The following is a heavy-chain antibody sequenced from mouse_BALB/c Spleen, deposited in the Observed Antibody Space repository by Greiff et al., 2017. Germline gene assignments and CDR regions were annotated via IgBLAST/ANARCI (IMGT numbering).Heavy chain of an antibody. D-gene: IGHD1-1*01. CDR3: ARGGYYYGSSHWFAY. Sequence: EVQLVESGPELVKPGASVKISCKASGYSFTGYFMNWVMQSHGKSLEWIGRINPYNGDTFYNQKFKGKATLTVDKSSSTAHMELRSLASEDSAVYYCARGGYYYGSSHWFAYWGQGTLVTVSA. J-gene: IGHJ3*01. CDR1: GYSFTGYF. CDR2: INPYNGDT. V-gene: IGHV1-20*02.